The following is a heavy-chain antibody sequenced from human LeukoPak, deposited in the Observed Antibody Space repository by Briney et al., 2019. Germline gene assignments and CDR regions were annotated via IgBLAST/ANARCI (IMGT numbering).Heavy chain of an antibody. D-gene: IGHD1-26*01. CDR1: GGSISSYY. V-gene: IGHV4-59*01. CDR3: ARDRGSYLGEYYYFDY. CDR2: MYYSGST. Sequence: PETLSLTCTVSGGSISSYYWSWIRQPPGKGLEWIGYMYYSGSTNYNPSLKSRVTISVDTSKNQFSLKLSSVTAADTAVYYCARDRGSYLGEYYYFDYWGQGTLVTVSS. J-gene: IGHJ4*02.